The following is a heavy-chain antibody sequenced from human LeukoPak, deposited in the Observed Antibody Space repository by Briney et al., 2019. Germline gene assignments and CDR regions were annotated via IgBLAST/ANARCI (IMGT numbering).Heavy chain of an antibody. CDR3: ARHDYGDYGTFDI. Sequence: SETLSLTCTVSGGSISSSGYYWGWIRQSPGKGLEWIGSIYYSGGTYSNPSLKSRVTISVDTSKNQFSLKLTTVTAADTAVYYCARHDYGDYGTFDIWGQGTMVTVSS. CDR1: GGSISSSGYY. D-gene: IGHD4-17*01. J-gene: IGHJ3*02. CDR2: IYYSGGT. V-gene: IGHV4-39*01.